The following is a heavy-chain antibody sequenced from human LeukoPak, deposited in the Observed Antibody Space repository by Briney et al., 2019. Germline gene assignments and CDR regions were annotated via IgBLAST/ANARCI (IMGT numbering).Heavy chain of an antibody. Sequence: GGSLRLSCAASGFTASGNYMSWVRQAPGKGPEWVSVIYTSGNTYYADSVKGRFTISRDTSKNTLSLQMNGLRAEDTAFYYCARMVYYYDSSGYNYYFHKWGQGTLVTVSS. CDR3: ARMVYYYDSSGYNYYFHK. J-gene: IGHJ4*02. CDR2: IYTSGNT. V-gene: IGHV3-66*01. CDR1: GFTASGNY. D-gene: IGHD3-22*01.